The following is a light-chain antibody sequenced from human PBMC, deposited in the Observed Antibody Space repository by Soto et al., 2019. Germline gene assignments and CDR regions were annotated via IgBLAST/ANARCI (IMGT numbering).Light chain of an antibody. J-gene: IGKJ2*01. CDR1: QSISTY. V-gene: IGKV1-39*01. CDR3: QQSYSTPPT. CDR2: TAS. Sequence: DIQMTQSPSSLSASVGDRVTITCRASQSISTYLNWYQQKLGEAPNLLIYTASTLQSGVPSRFSGSGSGTDFTLTISRLRPEDFATYYCQQSYSTPPTFGRGTKLEIK.